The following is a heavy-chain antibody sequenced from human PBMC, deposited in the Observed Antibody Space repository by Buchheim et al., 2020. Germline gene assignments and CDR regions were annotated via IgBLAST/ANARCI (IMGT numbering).Heavy chain of an antibody. J-gene: IGHJ4*02. CDR3: ARFLEADPYYFDY. Sequence: QVQLQESGPGLVKPSGTLSLTCAVSGGSISSSNWWSWVRQPPGKGLEWIGEIYHSGSTNYNPSLKSLVTLSEDTSKNKLSPKLSSVTAADTAVYYCARFLEADPYYFDYWGQGTL. V-gene: IGHV4-4*02. CDR1: GGSISSSNW. CDR2: IYHSGST. D-gene: IGHD3-3*01.